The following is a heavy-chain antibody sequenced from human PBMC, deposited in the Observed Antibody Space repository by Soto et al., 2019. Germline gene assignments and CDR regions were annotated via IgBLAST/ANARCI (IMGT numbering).Heavy chain of an antibody. J-gene: IGHJ3*02. D-gene: IGHD3-16*01. CDR3: ARVSPYDYENGFDI. CDR2: IYYSGST. Sequence: QVQLQESGPGLVKPSQTLSLTCTVSGGSISRGDHYWSWIRQPPGEGLEWIGYIYYSGSTYYNPSLRSRFSISVDTSKKEFSLKVNSVSVADTAVYYCARVSPYDYENGFDIWGQGTMVTVSS. V-gene: IGHV4-30-4*01. CDR1: GGSISRGDHY.